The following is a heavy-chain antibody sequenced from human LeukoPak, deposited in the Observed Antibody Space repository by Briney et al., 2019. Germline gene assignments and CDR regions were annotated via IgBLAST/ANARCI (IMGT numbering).Heavy chain of an antibody. CDR3: ARDSSGYSPDAFDI. J-gene: IGHJ3*02. Sequence: GGSLRLSCAASGFTFSNYAMNWVRQAPGKGLEWVSTIHDSIETYYADSVKGRFTISRDNSKNTLYLQMNSLRAEDTALYHCARDSSGYSPDAFDIWGQGTMVTVSS. CDR1: GFTFSNYA. D-gene: IGHD3-22*01. V-gene: IGHV3-23*01. CDR2: IHDSIET.